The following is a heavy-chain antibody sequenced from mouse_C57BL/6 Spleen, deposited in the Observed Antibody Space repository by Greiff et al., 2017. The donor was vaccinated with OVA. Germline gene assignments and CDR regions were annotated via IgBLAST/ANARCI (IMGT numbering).Heavy chain of an antibody. CDR3: TTTVYYAMDY. CDR2: IDPENGDT. Sequence: VQLQQSGAELVRPGASVKLSCTASGFNIKDDYMHWVKQRPEQGLEWIGWIDPENGDTEYASKFQGKATITADTSSNTAYLQLSSLTSEDTAVYYCTTTVYYAMDYWGQGTSVTVPS. J-gene: IGHJ4*01. CDR1: GFNIKDDY. V-gene: IGHV14-4*01.